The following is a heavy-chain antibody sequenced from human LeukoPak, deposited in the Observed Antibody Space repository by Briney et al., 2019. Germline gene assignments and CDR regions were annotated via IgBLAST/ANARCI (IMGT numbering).Heavy chain of an antibody. V-gene: IGHV4-34*01. J-gene: IGHJ4*02. Sequence: KTSETLSLTCAVYGGSFSGYYWSWIRQPPGKGLEWIGEISHSGSTNYNPSPKSRVTISVDTSKNQFSLKLSSVTAADTAVYYCARDWVVTMVRGNPQSGDYWGQGTLVTVSS. CDR3: ARDWVVTMVRGNPQSGDY. CDR2: ISHSGST. CDR1: GGSFSGYY. D-gene: IGHD3-10*01.